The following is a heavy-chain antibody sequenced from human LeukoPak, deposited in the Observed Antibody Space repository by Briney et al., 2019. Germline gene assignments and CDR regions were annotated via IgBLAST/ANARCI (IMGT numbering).Heavy chain of an antibody. Sequence: GGSLRLSCAASGFAVSNFYMSWVRQAPGKGLECVSVIYADGTTKDADSVKGRFTISRGISKNMLYLQMNSLRVEDTAVYYCAKDLHYWGLDYWGQGALVTVSS. CDR3: AKDLHYWGLDY. CDR2: IYADGTT. J-gene: IGHJ4*02. V-gene: IGHV3-53*01. D-gene: IGHD2-21*01. CDR1: GFAVSNFY.